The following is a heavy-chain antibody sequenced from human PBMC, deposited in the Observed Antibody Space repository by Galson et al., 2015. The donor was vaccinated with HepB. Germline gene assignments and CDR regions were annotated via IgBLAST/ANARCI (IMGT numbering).Heavy chain of an antibody. CDR3: MGWAWQLEREFDY. Sequence: SLRLSCAASGFTLNSIDMHWVRQAPGKGLEYVAVISSNGGSTHYAESVKGRFTISRDNSKNMLYFQMSSLRDEDTAVYYCMGWAWQLEREFDYWGQGIPVTVSS. J-gene: IGHJ4*02. CDR2: ISSNGGST. V-gene: IGHV3-64D*06. D-gene: IGHD1-1*01. CDR1: GFTLNSID.